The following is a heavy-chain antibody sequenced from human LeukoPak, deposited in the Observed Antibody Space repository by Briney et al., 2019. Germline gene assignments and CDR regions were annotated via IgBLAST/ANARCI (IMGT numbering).Heavy chain of an antibody. CDR3: AKYYYGSGPYSHYFDY. D-gene: IGHD3-10*01. Sequence: GGSLRLSCSVSGFSFSSYAMHWVRQAPGKGLEWVSRINPDGSSSNYADSVKGRFTMSRDNAKNTLYLQMNSLRADDTAVYYCAKYYYGSGPYSHYFDYWGQGTLVTVSS. CDR2: INPDGSSS. CDR1: GFSFSSYA. V-gene: IGHV3-74*01. J-gene: IGHJ4*02.